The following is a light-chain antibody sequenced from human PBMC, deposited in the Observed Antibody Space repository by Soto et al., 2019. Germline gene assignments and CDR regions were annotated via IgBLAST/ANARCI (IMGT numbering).Light chain of an antibody. J-gene: IGKJ2*02. CDR1: QGISTY. CDR3: QQLYRYPCT. Sequence: DIQLTQSPSFLSASVGDRVTITCRASQGISTYLAWYQQKSGKAPKLLIYVASTLQSGVPSRFSGSGSGTEFTVTISSLQPEYLAIDYCQQLYRYPCTFGQGTKLEI. V-gene: IGKV1-9*01. CDR2: VAS.